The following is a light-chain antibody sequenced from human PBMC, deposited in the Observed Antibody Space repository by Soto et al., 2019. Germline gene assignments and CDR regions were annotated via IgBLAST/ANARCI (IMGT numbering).Light chain of an antibody. J-gene: IGKJ5*01. CDR3: QQRSNWPH. CDR2: GAS. Sequence: ELVLTQSPATLSLSPGERATISCRASPSVSSSYLAWYKQKPGQAPRLLIFGASTRAAGIPARFSGSGSGTEFTLTIRSLKSEDFAVYYCQQRSNWPHFGQGTRLEIK. V-gene: IGKV3D-20*02. CDR1: PSVSSSY.